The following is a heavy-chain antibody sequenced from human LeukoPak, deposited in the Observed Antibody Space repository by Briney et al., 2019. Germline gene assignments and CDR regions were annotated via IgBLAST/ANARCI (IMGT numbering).Heavy chain of an antibody. CDR2: ISYDGSNK. Sequence: GGSLRLSCAASGFTFSSYALHWVRQAPGKGLEWVAVISYDGSNKYYADSVKGRFTISRDNAKNSLYLQMNSLRAEDTAVYYCASGSYGRDYWGQGTLVTVSS. D-gene: IGHD1-26*01. CDR1: GFTFSSYA. J-gene: IGHJ4*02. V-gene: IGHV3-30-3*01. CDR3: ASGSYGRDY.